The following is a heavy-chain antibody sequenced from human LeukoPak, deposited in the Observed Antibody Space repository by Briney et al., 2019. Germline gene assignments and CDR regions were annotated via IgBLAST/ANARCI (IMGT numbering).Heavy chain of an antibody. V-gene: IGHV3-21*01. CDR3: ARDRGGSYSPLDY. Sequence: SCKASGYTFTGYYMHWVRQAPGKGLEWVSSIDSTTTYIYQADSVRGRFTISRDNAKNSLYLQMDTLRVEDTAVYFCARDRGGSYSPLDYWGQGTLVTVSS. J-gene: IGHJ4*02. D-gene: IGHD1-26*01. CDR1: GYTFTGYY. CDR2: IDSTTTYI.